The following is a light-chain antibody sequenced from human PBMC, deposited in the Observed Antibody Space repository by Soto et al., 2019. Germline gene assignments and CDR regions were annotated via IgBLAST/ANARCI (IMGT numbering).Light chain of an antibody. CDR1: QSVSSTY. Sequence: EIVLTQSPGTLSLSPGERVTLSCRASQSVSSTYLAWYQQRPGQAPRLLIYGAYSRATGIPDRFSGSGSGTDFTLTISRLEPEDFAVYYCQQFGSSPLWTFGQGTKVEIK. CDR2: GAY. J-gene: IGKJ1*01. CDR3: QQFGSSPLWT. V-gene: IGKV3-20*01.